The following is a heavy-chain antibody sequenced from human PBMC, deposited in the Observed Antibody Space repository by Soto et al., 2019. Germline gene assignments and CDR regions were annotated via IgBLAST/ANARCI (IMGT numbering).Heavy chain of an antibody. J-gene: IGHJ6*02. V-gene: IGHV3-13*01. CDR3: ARGIRSGSGSYYHAFWYYYGMDV. D-gene: IGHD3-10*01. CDR2: IGTAGDT. CDR1: GFTFSSYD. Sequence: GGSLRLSCAASGFTFSSYDMHWVRQATGKGLEWVSAIGTAGDTYYPGSVKGRFTISRENAKNSLYLQMNSLRAEDTAVYYCARGIRSGSGSYYHAFWYYYGMDVWGQGATVTVSS.